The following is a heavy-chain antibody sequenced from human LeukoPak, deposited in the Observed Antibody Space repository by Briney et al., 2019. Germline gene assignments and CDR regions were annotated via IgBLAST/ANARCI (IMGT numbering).Heavy chain of an antibody. D-gene: IGHD1-26*01. Sequence: SETLSLTCAVSGGSISSGGYSWSWIRQPPGKGLEWIGYIYHSGSTYYNPSLKSRVTISVDKSKNQFSLKLSSVTAADTAVYYCASMRGSYYEDRYFDYWGQGTLVTVSS. CDR2: IYHSGST. J-gene: IGHJ4*02. V-gene: IGHV4-30-2*01. CDR3: ASMRGSYYEDRYFDY. CDR1: GGSISSGGYS.